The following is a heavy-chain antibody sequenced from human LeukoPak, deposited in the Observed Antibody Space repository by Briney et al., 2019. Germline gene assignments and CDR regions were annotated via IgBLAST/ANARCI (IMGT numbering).Heavy chain of an antibody. CDR2: IYYSGST. Sequence: SETLSLTCTVSGGSICCYYWSWVREPPGKGLEWIGYIYYSGSTHYNPSLKSRVTMSADTSKSQFSLKLNSATAADTAVYYCAREGVYSGWFDYWGQGTLVTVSS. V-gene: IGHV4-59*01. CDR1: GGSICCYY. J-gene: IGHJ5*01. CDR3: AREGVYSGWFDY. D-gene: IGHD4-11*01.